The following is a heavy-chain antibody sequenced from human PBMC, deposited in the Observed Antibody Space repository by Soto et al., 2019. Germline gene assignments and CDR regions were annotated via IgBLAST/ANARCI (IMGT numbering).Heavy chain of an antibody. CDR1: GYTFTSYD. Sequence: ASVKVSCKASGYTFTSYDINWVRQATGQGLEWMGWMNPNSGNTGYAQKFQGRVTMTRNTSISTAYMELSSLRSEDTAVYYCARGYHSRFLGWLLPYYFDYWGQGTLVTVSS. V-gene: IGHV1-8*01. CDR3: ARGYHSRFLGWLLPYYFDY. D-gene: IGHD3-3*01. CDR2: MNPNSGNT. J-gene: IGHJ4*02.